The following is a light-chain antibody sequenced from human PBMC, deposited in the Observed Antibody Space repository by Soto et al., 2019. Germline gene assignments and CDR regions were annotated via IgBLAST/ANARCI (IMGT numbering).Light chain of an antibody. CDR3: QQYGSSPRT. Sequence: EIVLTQSPGTLSLSPGERATLSCRASQSVSSSYLAWYQQKPGQAPGLLIYDASSRATGVPDRFSGSGSGTDFTLTISRLEPEDFAVYYCQQYGSSPRTFGQGTKV. V-gene: IGKV3-20*01. CDR1: QSVSSSY. CDR2: DAS. J-gene: IGKJ1*01.